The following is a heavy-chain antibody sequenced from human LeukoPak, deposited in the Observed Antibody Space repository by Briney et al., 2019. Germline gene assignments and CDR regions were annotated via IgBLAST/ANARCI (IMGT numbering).Heavy chain of an antibody. Sequence: PSETLSLTCTVSGGSISSYYWNWIRQPPGQGLEWIGYIYYSGRTNYNPSLKSRVTISVDTSKNQFSLKLSSVTAADTAVYYCARGADSSGYYSIFYFDYWGQGTLVTVSS. CDR1: GGSISSYY. V-gene: IGHV4-59*01. D-gene: IGHD3-22*01. CDR2: IYYSGRT. CDR3: ARGADSSGYYSIFYFDY. J-gene: IGHJ4*02.